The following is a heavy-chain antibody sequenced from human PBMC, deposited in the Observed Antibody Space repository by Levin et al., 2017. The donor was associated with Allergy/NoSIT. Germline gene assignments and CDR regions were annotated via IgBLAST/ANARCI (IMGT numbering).Heavy chain of an antibody. CDR1: GFIFGDYD. CDR2: IGTAGDT. J-gene: IGHJ6*02. D-gene: IGHD4-17*01. V-gene: IGHV3-13*01. CDR3: GSALYGEYYYYGVDV. Sequence: LSLTCAASGFIFGDYDMHWVRQAPGKGLEWVSAIGTAGDTYYAGSVKGRFTISRENGKKSLYLQINSLRAGDTAVYFCGSALYGEYYYYGVDVWGQGTTVTVSS.